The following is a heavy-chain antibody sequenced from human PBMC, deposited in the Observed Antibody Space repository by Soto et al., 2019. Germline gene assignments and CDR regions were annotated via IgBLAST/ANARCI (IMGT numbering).Heavy chain of an antibody. CDR3: ASVHFDWEFYFEY. V-gene: IGHV3-48*02. Sequence: RRLSCAASGFSFRTYSMNWVRQAPGKGLEWVPYISSGSSTSYYADSVKGRFTISRDNAKNSLYLQMNSLRDEDTAVYYCASVHFDWEFYFEYWGQGTLVTVSS. D-gene: IGHD3-9*01. J-gene: IGHJ4*02. CDR2: ISSGSSTS. CDR1: GFSFRTYS.